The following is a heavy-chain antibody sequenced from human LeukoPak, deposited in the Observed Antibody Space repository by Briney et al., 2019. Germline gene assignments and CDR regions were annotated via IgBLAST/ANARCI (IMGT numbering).Heavy chain of an antibody. CDR1: GGSFSGYY. CDR2: INHSGST. CDR3: ARGSNDFWTNYYYYYYMDV. D-gene: IGHD3-3*01. J-gene: IGHJ6*03. Sequence: SETLSLACAVYGGSFSGYYWSWIRQPPGKGLEWIGEINHSGSTNYNPSLKSRVTISVDTSKNQFSLKLSSVTAADTAVYYCARGSNDFWTNYYYYYYMDVWGKGTTVTVSS. V-gene: IGHV4-34*01.